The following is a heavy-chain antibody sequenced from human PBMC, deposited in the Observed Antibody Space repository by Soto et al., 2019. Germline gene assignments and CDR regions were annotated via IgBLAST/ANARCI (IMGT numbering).Heavy chain of an antibody. CDR1: GLNVSGKQY. CDR3: ATWHLREHAYDI. Sequence: EVQLVESGGGLIQPGGSLRLSCVASGLNVSGKQYVAWVRQHPGKRPEWVSGVYDLDGTYYADSVSGRFTNSIGNSRTTVWLQMRDLRPEDTALYCCATWHLREHAYDIWGRGTMVTVSS. V-gene: IGHV3-53*01. CDR2: VYDLDGT. D-gene: IGHD5-12*01. J-gene: IGHJ3*02.